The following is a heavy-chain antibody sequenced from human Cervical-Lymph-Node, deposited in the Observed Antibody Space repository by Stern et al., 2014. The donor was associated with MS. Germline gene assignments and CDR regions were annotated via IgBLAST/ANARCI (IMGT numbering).Heavy chain of an antibody. CDR3: ARHQGGIAAY. CDR1: GDTLSNLD. Sequence: VQLVESGAEVKKPGSSVKVSCKASGDTLSNLDISWVRQAPGHGPEWLGGITPLFGTANYAPMFQGRVTFTADESASTISMELSSLTSEDTAVYYCARHQGGIAAYWGQGTLVTVSS. J-gene: IGHJ4*02. D-gene: IGHD6-13*01. CDR2: ITPLFGTA. V-gene: IGHV1-69*01.